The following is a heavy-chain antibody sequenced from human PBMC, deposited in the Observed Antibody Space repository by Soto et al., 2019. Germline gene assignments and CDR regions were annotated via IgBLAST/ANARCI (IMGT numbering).Heavy chain of an antibody. D-gene: IGHD6-19*01. V-gene: IGHV4-39*01. CDR1: GGSISSSSYY. CDR3: ARHSYSSGWNNNWFDP. J-gene: IGHJ5*02. Sequence: SETLSLTCTVSGGSISSSSYYWGWIRQPPGKGLEWIGSIYYSGSTYYNPSLKSRVTISVDTSKDQFSLKLSSVTAADTAVYYCARHSYSSGWNNNWFDPWGQGTLVTVSS. CDR2: IYYSGST.